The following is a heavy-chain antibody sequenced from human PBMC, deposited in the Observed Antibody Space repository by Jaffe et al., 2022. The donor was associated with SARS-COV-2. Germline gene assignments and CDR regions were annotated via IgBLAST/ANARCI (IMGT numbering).Heavy chain of an antibody. Sequence: EVQLLESGGGLVQPGGSLRLSCAASGFTFSSYAMSWVRQAPGKGLEWVSAISGSGGSTYYADSVKGRFTISRDNSKNTLYLQMNSLRAEDTAVYYCANDDNSGSHATYYYYGMDVWGQGTTVTVSS. CDR2: ISGSGGST. CDR3: ANDDNSGSHATYYYYGMDV. V-gene: IGHV3-23*01. J-gene: IGHJ6*02. CDR1: GFTFSSYA. D-gene: IGHD1-26*01.